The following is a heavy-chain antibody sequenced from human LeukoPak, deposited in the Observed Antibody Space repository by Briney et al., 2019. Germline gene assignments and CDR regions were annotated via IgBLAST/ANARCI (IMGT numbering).Heavy chain of an antibody. Sequence: ASVKVSCKASGYTFTSYGISRVRQAPGQGLEWMGWISAYNGNTNYAQKLQGRVTMTTDTSTSTAYMELRSLRSDDTAVYYCARDTPRMVRGVITDYWGQGTLVTVSS. J-gene: IGHJ4*02. D-gene: IGHD3-10*01. CDR1: GYTFTSYG. CDR3: ARDTPRMVRGVITDY. V-gene: IGHV1-18*01. CDR2: ISAYNGNT.